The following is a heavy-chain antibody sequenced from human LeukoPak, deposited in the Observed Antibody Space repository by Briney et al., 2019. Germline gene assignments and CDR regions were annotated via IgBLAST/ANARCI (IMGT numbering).Heavy chain of an antibody. Sequence: PGGSLRLSCATSGFSFSTYSMAWVRQAPGRGLEWVSVISGGGYIVYADSVKGRFTISRDNSKNTLYLQMNSLRAEDTAVYYCAKGNGGFDHWGQGTLVTVSS. J-gene: IGHJ5*02. CDR2: ISGGGYI. D-gene: IGHD2-15*01. V-gene: IGHV3-23*01. CDR1: GFSFSTYS. CDR3: AKGNGGFDH.